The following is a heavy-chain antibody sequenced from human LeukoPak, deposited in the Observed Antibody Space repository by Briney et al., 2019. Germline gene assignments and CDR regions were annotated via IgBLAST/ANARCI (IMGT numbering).Heavy chain of an antibody. CDR2: IYYSGST. CDR3: AGSKFYNWFDP. Sequence: SETLSLTCTVSGGSISSYYWSWIRQPPGKGLEWIGYIYYSGSTNYNPPLKSRVTISVDTSKNQFSLKLSSVTAADTAVYYCAGSKFYNWFDPWGQGTLVTVSS. J-gene: IGHJ5*02. CDR1: GGSISSYY. V-gene: IGHV4-59*08. D-gene: IGHD3-9*01.